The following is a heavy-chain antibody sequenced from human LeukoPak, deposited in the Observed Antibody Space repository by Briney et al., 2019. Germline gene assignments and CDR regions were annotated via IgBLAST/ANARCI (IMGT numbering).Heavy chain of an antibody. Sequence: SETLSLTCTVSGGSISTSNYYWGWIRQPPGKGLEWIGNIFYSGSTYYSPSLKSRVTISLDTSKNQFSLKLSSVTAADTAVYYCAKRYCSSTTCYDDRGAFDYWGQGTLVTVSS. CDR1: GGSISTSNYY. D-gene: IGHD2-2*01. V-gene: IGHV4-39*07. J-gene: IGHJ4*02. CDR3: AKRYCSSTTCYDDRGAFDY. CDR2: IFYSGST.